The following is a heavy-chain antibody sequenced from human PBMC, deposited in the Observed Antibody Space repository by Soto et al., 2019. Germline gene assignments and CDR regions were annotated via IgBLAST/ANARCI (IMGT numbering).Heavy chain of an antibody. V-gene: IGHV1-18*01. CDR3: ARAHRRVRGVIITIWFDP. J-gene: IGHJ5*02. CDR2: ISAYNGNT. CDR1: GEAFASCG. Sequence: GASVKVSCKASGEAFASCGRRWVRQAPGQGLEWMGWISAYNGNTNYAQKLQGRVTMTTDTSTSTAYMELRSLRSDDTAVYYCARAHRRVRGVIITIWFDPWGQGTLVTVSS. D-gene: IGHD3-10*01.